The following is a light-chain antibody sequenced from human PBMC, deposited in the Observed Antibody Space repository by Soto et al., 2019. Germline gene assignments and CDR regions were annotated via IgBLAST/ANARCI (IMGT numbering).Light chain of an antibody. Sequence: EVVLTQSPATLSLSPGESATLSCRASQNVGHNLAWYQQTPGQPPRLLIYAASDRATGIPDRFSGSGSDTDFTLTITSVEPEDFAVYYCQQRSRWRRDTFGQGTKLEIK. CDR1: QNVGHN. J-gene: IGKJ2*01. V-gene: IGKV3-11*01. CDR2: AAS. CDR3: QQRSRWRRDT.